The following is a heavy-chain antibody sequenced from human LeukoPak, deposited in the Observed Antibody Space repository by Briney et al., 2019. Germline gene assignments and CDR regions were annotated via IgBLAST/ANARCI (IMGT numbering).Heavy chain of an antibody. D-gene: IGHD6-6*01. V-gene: IGHV4-39*01. Sequence: SETLSLTCTVSGGSISSSSYYWGWIRQPPGKGREWIGSIYYSGSTYYNPSLKSRVTISVDTSKNQFSLKLSSVTAADTAVYYCARYGSSSLRAGYYYYMDVWGKGTTVTVSS. CDR1: GGSISSSSYY. CDR2: IYYSGST. CDR3: ARYGSSSLRAGYYYYMDV. J-gene: IGHJ6*03.